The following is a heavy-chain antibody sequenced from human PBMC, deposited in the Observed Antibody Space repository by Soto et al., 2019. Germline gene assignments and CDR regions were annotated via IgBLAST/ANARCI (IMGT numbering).Heavy chain of an antibody. CDR2: INPNSGGTT. D-gene: IGHD2-2*01. CDR3: AKSNLYCTSTSCYDY. V-gene: IGHV1-2*02. Sequence: ASVKFSCKASGYTFTGYYLHWVRQAPGQGLEWMGWINPNSGGTTHYADSVKGRFTISRDNSKNTLYLQMNSLRAEDTAVYYCAKSNLYCTSTSCYDYWGQGTLVTVSS. J-gene: IGHJ4*02. CDR1: GYTFTGYY.